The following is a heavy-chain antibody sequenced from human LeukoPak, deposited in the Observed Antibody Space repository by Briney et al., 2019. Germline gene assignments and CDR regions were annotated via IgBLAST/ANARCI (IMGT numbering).Heavy chain of an antibody. CDR3: AIPFGGGDSSGAIDY. CDR2: IYPGDSDT. Sequence: GESLQISCKGSGYSFTSYWIGWVRQMPGKGLEWMGIIYPGDSDTRYSPSFQGQVTISADKSISTAYLQWSSLKASDTAMYYCAIPFGGGDSSGAIDYWGQGTLVTVSS. D-gene: IGHD3-22*01. J-gene: IGHJ4*02. V-gene: IGHV5-51*01. CDR1: GYSFTSYW.